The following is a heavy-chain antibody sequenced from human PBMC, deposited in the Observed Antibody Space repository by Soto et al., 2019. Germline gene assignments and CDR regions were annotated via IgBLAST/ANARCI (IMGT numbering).Heavy chain of an antibody. D-gene: IGHD1-26*01. CDR3: AKDLYWSYQLYYYYYGMDV. J-gene: IGHJ6*02. Sequence: GSLRLCCAASVFTFSSYGMHWVREAPGKGLEWVAVISYDGSNKYYADSVKGRFTISRDNSKNTLYLQMNSLRAEDTAVYYCAKDLYWSYQLYYYYYGMDVWGQGTTVTVSS. V-gene: IGHV3-30*18. CDR1: VFTFSSYG. CDR2: ISYDGSNK.